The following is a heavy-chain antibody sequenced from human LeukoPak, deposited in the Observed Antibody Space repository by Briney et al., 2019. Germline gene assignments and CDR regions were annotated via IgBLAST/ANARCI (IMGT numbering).Heavy chain of an antibody. CDR1: GGSISSYY. Sequence: SETLSLTCTVSGGSISSYYWSWIRQPPGKGLEWIGYIYTSGSTNYNPSLKSRVTISVDTSKNQFSLKLSSVTAADTAVYYCARHTAASFGYYYYYYMDVWGKGTTVTVSS. CDR2: IYTSGST. CDR3: ARHTAASFGYYYYYYMDV. D-gene: IGHD5-18*01. J-gene: IGHJ6*03. V-gene: IGHV4-4*09.